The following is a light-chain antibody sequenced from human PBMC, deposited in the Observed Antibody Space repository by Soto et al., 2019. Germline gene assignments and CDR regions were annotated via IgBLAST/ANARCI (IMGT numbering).Light chain of an antibody. CDR1: PSNIGSNY. Sequence: QLVLTQPPSASGIPGQTVTLSCSGSPSNIGSNYVYWYQQLPGTAPKLLIYSNNQRPSGVPDRFSGSKSGTSGSLAISGLRSEDEADYYCAAWEDSVNLWLFGGGTQLTVL. CDR3: AAWEDSVNLWL. J-gene: IGLJ3*02. V-gene: IGLV1-47*02. CDR2: SNN.